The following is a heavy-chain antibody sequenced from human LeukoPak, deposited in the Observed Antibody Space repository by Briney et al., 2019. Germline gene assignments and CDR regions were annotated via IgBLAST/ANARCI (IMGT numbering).Heavy chain of an antibody. CDR3: ATDHCSGGSCYSWFDP. D-gene: IGHD2-15*01. Sequence: ASVTVSCKVSGSTLTELSMHWVRQSPGKGIEWMGGFAPEDGETIYAQNFQGRVTVTEDTSTDTAYMELSSLRSEDTAVYYCATDHCSGGSCYSWFDPWGQGTLVTVSS. CDR2: FAPEDGET. CDR1: GSTLTELS. V-gene: IGHV1-24*01. J-gene: IGHJ5*02.